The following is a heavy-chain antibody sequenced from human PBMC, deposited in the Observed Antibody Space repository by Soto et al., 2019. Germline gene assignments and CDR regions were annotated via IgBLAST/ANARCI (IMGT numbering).Heavy chain of an antibody. CDR2: IFWDDDK. CDR3: AHRSRGYAYYFDQ. CDR1: GFSLSTRGVG. J-gene: IGHJ4*02. Sequence: QITLKESGPTLVKPTQTLTPTSSFSGFSLSTRGVGVGWIRQPPGKALEWLALIFWDDDKWYSPSLRSRLTITEDTSKNQVVLTITNMDPVDPATYYCAHRSRGYAYYFDQWGQGTLVTVSS. D-gene: IGHD5-12*01. V-gene: IGHV2-5*02.